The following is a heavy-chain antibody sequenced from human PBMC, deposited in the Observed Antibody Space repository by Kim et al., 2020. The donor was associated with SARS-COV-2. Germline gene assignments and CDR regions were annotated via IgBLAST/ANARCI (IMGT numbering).Heavy chain of an antibody. J-gene: IGHJ4*02. CDR1: GFTFSSYC. D-gene: IGHD3-16*01. CDR3: AKGGTSVIDY. Sequence: GGSLRLSCAASGFTFSSYCMHWVRQAPGKGLVWVSRINSDGGSTSYADSVKGRFTISRDNAKNTLYLQMNSLRAEDTAVYYCAKGGTSVIDYWGQGTLVTVSS. CDR2: INSDGGST. V-gene: IGHV3-74*01.